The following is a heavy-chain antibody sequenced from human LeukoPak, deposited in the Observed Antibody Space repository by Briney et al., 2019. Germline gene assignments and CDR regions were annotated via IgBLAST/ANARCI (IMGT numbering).Heavy chain of an antibody. CDR3: ARQEVGYYYYYYMDV. CDR1: GFTFSSYS. J-gene: IGHJ6*03. Sequence: GGSLRLSCAASGFTFSSYSMNWVRQAPGKGLEWVSSISSSSSYIYYADSVKGRFTISRDNAKNSLYLQMNSLRAEDTAVYYCARQEVGYYYYYYMDVWGKGTTVTVSS. V-gene: IGHV3-21*01. CDR2: ISSSSSYI.